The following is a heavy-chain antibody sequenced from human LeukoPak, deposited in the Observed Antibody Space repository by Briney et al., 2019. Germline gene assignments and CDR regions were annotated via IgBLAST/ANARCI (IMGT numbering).Heavy chain of an antibody. Sequence: ASVKVSCKTSGYIFIDYEISWVRQAPGQGLEWMGWMNPKSGDTGYEQKFQGRITITRHSSISTVYMELSSLRSEDTALYYCARGRYMDVWGKGTTVTVSS. CDR2: MNPKSGDT. V-gene: IGHV1-8*02. CDR1: GYIFIDYE. J-gene: IGHJ6*03. CDR3: ARGRYMDV.